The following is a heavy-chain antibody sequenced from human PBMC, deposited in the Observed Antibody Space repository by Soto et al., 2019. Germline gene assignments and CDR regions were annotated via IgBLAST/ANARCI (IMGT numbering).Heavy chain of an antibody. J-gene: IGHJ6*03. CDR3: ARCGRIAARYYYYMDV. CDR1: GGSISSYY. D-gene: IGHD6-6*01. CDR2: IYYSGST. V-gene: IGHV4-59*01. Sequence: SETLSLTCTVSGGSISSYYWSWIRQPPGKGLEWIGYIYYSGSTNYNPSLKSRVTISVDTSKNQFSLRLSSVTAADTAVYYCARCGRIAARYYYYMDVWGKGTTVTVSS.